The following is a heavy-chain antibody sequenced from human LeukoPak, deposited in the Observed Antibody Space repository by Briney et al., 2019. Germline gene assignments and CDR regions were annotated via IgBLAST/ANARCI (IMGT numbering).Heavy chain of an antibody. D-gene: IGHD3-22*01. CDR2: IKQDGSEK. Sequence: GGSLRLSCAASGFTFSSYWMSWVRQAPGKGLEWVANIKQDGSEKYYVDSVKGRFTISRDNAKNSLYLQMNSLRAEDTAVYYCARDLSRMIVVVINESAFDIWGQGTMVTVSS. CDR1: GFTFSSYW. V-gene: IGHV3-7*01. CDR3: ARDLSRMIVVVINESAFDI. J-gene: IGHJ3*02.